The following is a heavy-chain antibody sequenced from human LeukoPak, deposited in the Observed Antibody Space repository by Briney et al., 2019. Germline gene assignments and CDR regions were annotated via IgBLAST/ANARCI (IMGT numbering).Heavy chain of an antibody. V-gene: IGHV3-33*06. Sequence: PGGSLRLSCATYGFTFSHYGMHWVRQAPGKGLEWVAVIWNDGSNKYYGDSVKGRFTISRDNSKNTLYLQMNSLTVEDTAVYYCAKDAQRGFDYSNSLEHWGQGTLVTVSS. D-gene: IGHD4-11*01. CDR2: IWNDGSNK. J-gene: IGHJ5*02. CDR1: GFTFSHYG. CDR3: AKDAQRGFDYSNSLEH.